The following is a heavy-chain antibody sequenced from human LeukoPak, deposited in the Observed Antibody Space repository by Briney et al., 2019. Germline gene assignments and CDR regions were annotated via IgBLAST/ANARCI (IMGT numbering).Heavy chain of an antibody. CDR1: GDSINNYY. Sequence: SETLSLTCTVSGDSINNYYWSWIRQPPGKGLEWIGYIFYSGGTKYNPSLKSRVTISVDTSKNQFSPKLGSVTAADTAVYYCARDLSYCSSTSCYNAFDIWGQGTMVTVSS. CDR3: ARDLSYCSSTSCYNAFDI. V-gene: IGHV4-59*01. J-gene: IGHJ3*02. D-gene: IGHD2-2*02. CDR2: IFYSGGT.